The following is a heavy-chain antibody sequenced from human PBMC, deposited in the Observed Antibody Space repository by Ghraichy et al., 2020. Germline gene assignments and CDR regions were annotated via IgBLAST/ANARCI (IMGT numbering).Heavy chain of an antibody. CDR2: ITDNGGTT. CDR3: AKFARDWPNEYLQH. V-gene: IGHV3-23*01. CDR1: GFIFRTYA. Sequence: GASLRLSCAASGFIFRTYAMSWVRQAPGKGLEWVSAITDNGGTTYDAESVKGRFTISRDNSKNTLFLQMNSLRGEDTAVYYCAKFARDWPNEYLQHWGQGALVTVSS. D-gene: IGHD3/OR15-3a*01. J-gene: IGHJ1*01.